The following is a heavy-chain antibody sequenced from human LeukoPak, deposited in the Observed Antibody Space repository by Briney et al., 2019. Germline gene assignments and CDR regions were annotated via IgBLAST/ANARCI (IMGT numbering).Heavy chain of an antibody. CDR3: ARLLGDGYNAYYFDY. Sequence: GESLKISCKGSGFRFSSYWIDWVRQMPGKGLEWMGTIYPGDSDTRYSPSFQGQVTISADKSITTAYLQWSSLKASDTAMYYCARLLGDGYNAYYFDYWGQGTLVTVSS. V-gene: IGHV5-51*01. CDR1: GFRFSSYW. CDR2: IYPGDSDT. J-gene: IGHJ4*02. D-gene: IGHD5-24*01.